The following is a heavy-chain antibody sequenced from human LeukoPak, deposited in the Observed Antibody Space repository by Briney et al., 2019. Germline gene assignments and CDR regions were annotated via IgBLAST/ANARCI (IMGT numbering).Heavy chain of an antibody. V-gene: IGHV4-34*01. Sequence: PSETLSLTCAVYGGSFSGYYWSWIRQPPGKGLEWIGEINHSGSTNYNPSLKSRVTISVDTSKNQFSLKLSSVTAADTAVYYCARSSSWSLYYYYYYGMDVWGQGTTVTVSS. J-gene: IGHJ6*02. CDR2: INHSGST. D-gene: IGHD6-13*01. CDR1: GGSFSGYY. CDR3: ARSSSWSLYYYYYYGMDV.